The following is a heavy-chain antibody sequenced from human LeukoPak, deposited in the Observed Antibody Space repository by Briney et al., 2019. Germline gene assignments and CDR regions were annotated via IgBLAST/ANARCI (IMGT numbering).Heavy chain of an antibody. D-gene: IGHD3-10*01. Sequence: SETLSPTCTVSGGSISSGDYYWSWIRQPPGKGLEWIGYIYYSGSTYYTPSLKSRVTISLDTSKNQFSLRLSSVTAADTAVYYCARAIASSGSRLFDYWGQGTLVTASS. V-gene: IGHV4-30-4*01. CDR1: GGSISSGDYY. J-gene: IGHJ4*02. CDR3: ARAIASSGSRLFDY. CDR2: IYYSGST.